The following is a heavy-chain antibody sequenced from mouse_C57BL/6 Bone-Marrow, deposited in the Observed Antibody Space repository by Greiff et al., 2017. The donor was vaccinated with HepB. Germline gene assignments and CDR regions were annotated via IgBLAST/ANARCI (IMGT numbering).Heavy chain of an antibody. Sequence: VQLQHPGAELVKPGASVKLSCKASGYTFTCYWITWVKQRPGQGLEWIGDIYPGSGSTNYNEKFKSKATLTVDTSSSTAYMQLSSLTSEDSAVYYCARGVDYFDDWGQGTTLTVSS. D-gene: IGHD1-1*02. J-gene: IGHJ2*01. CDR1: GYTFTCYW. V-gene: IGHV1-55*01. CDR3: ARGVDYFDD. CDR2: IYPGSGST.